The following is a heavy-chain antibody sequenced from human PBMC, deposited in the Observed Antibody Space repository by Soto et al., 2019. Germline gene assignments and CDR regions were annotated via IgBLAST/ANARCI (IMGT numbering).Heavy chain of an antibody. Sequence: GSGPTLVNPTETLTLTCTFSGFSLNTGGICVSWIRQPPGKALEWLGLIDWADDKDYRTSLKTRLTTSKDSSKNQVVLTMTNMDPVDTATYYCARSLSVAASSGFDFWGQGILVTVSS. J-gene: IGHJ4*02. D-gene: IGHD2-15*01. CDR1: GFSLNTGGIC. CDR3: ARSLSVAASSGFDF. V-gene: IGHV2-70*13. CDR2: IDWADDK.